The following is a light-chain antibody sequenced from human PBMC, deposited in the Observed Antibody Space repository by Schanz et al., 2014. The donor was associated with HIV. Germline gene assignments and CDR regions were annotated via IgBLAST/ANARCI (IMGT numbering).Light chain of an antibody. V-gene: IGLV2-8*01. CDR3: AAWDDSLSGRV. Sequence: QSALTQPPSASGSLGQSVTISCTGTSSDIGVYKYVSWYQQHPGRPPKLMIYEVTKRPSGVPDRFSGSKSGTSASLAISGLRFEDEADYYCAAWDDSLSGRVFGGGTKLTVL. J-gene: IGLJ3*02. CDR2: EVT. CDR1: SSDIGVYKY.